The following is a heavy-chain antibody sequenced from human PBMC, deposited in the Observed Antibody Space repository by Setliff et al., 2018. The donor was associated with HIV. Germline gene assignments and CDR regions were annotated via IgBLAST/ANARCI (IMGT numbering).Heavy chain of an antibody. CDR3: ARARRDSYDRGRRNHYYIDV. D-gene: IGHD3-22*01. CDR1: GGTFSSYA. J-gene: IGHJ6*03. CDR2: IIPMFGTA. Sequence: SVKVSCKASGGTFSSYAISWVRQAPGQGLEWMGGIIPMFGTANYAQKFQGRVTSTADESTSLVYMELNSLRSEDTAVYYCARARRDSYDRGRRNHYYIDVWGKGTTVTVSS. V-gene: IGHV1-69*13.